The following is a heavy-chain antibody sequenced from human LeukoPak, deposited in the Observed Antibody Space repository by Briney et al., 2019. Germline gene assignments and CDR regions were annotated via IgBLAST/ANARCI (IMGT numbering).Heavy chain of an antibody. J-gene: IGHJ4*02. CDR2: MNPNSGNT. CDR3: ARGSWYGGSIGY. CDR1: GYTFTSYN. Sequence: GASVKVSCKASGYTFTSYNINWVRQATGQGLEWMGWMNPNSGNTGYAQKFQGRVTMTRNTSISTAYMELSSLGSEDTAVYYCARGSWYGGSIGYWGQGTLVTVSS. D-gene: IGHD6-13*01. V-gene: IGHV1-8*01.